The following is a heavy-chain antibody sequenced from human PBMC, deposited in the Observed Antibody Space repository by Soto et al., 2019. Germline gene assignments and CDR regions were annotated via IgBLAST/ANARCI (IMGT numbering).Heavy chain of an antibody. CDR2: ISGSGDST. CDR3: AKPTGTYYYYFSAMDV. Sequence: GGSLRLSCAASGFTFSSYAMSWVRQAPGKGLQWVSAISGSGDSTYYADSVKGRFTISRDNSKNTLYLQMNSLRAEDTAVYYCAKPTGTYYYYFSAMDVWGQGTTVTVSS. CDR1: GFTFSSYA. J-gene: IGHJ6*02. V-gene: IGHV3-23*01. D-gene: IGHD1-7*01.